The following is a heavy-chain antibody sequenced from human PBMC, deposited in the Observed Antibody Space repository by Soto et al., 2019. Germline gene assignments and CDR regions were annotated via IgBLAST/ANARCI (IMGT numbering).Heavy chain of an antibody. Sequence: ASVKVSCKASGGTSSSYAISWVRQAPGQGLEWMGGIIPIFGTANYAQKFQGRVTITADESTSTAYMELSSLRSEDTAVYYCARGHGGEYGMDVWGQGTTVTVSS. J-gene: IGHJ6*02. CDR2: IIPIFGTA. CDR1: GGTSSSYA. V-gene: IGHV1-69*13. D-gene: IGHD2-15*01. CDR3: ARGHGGEYGMDV.